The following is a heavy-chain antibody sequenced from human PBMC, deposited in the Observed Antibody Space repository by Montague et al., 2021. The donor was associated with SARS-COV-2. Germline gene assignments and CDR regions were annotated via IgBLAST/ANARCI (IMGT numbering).Heavy chain of an antibody. V-gene: IGHV4-59*13. CDR1: GGSISSYY. J-gene: IGHJ5*02. CDR2: IFHSGIT. CDR3: ARTEYNWNDWFDP. Sequence: SETLSPTCRVYGGSISSYYWRWIRQSPGKGLEWIGYIFHSGITDYNPSLKSRVTISADMSKNQFSLQLNSVTAADSAVYYCARTEYNWNDWFDPWGQGTLVTVSS. D-gene: IGHD1-20*01.